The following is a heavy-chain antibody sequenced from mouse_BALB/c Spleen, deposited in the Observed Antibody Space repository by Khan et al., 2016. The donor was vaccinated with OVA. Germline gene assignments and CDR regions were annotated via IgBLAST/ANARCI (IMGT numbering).Heavy chain of an antibody. CDR2: IYPGSGIT. J-gene: IGHJ2*01. CDR3: RRGGYYELSLFDY. D-gene: IGHD1-1*01. Sequence: QVQLQQSGPELVKPGASVKISCKASGYTFPDYYINWVKQMPGKGLEWIGCIYPGSGITKYNEKFKSKATSTVDTSSSKAYMHLSSLTSEDTDVYCSRRGGYYELSLFDYWRQGTTLTVSS. V-gene: IGHV1-84*02. CDR1: GYTFPDYY.